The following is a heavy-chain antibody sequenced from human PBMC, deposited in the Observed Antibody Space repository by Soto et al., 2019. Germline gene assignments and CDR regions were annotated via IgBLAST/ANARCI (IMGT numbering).Heavy chain of an antibody. V-gene: IGHV3-21*01. CDR3: ARTNGAYSNYFDY. Sequence: EVQLVESGGGLVKPGGSLRLSCAASGFTFSSYSMVWVCQAPEKGLEWVSSIGGSSGHIYYADSLKGRFTISRDNAKNSLYLQMNSLRVDDTAVYYCARTNGAYSNYFDYWGQGTLVTVSS. CDR2: IGGSSGHI. J-gene: IGHJ4*02. D-gene: IGHD2-8*01. CDR1: GFTFSSYS.